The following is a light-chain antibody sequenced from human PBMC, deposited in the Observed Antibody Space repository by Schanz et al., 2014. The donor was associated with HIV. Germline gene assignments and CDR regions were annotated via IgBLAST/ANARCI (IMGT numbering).Light chain of an antibody. CDR2: EGT. J-gene: IGLJ1*01. CDR1: DGDVGGYDI. Sequence: QSALTQPASVSGSPGQSITISCTGSDGDVGGYDIPPRYQQHPGKAPKLIIYEGTKRPSGVPDRFSGSKSGNTASLTVSGLQAEDESDYYCSSYTTSSTQVFGTGTKLTVL. CDR3: SSYTTSSTQV. V-gene: IGLV2-14*02.